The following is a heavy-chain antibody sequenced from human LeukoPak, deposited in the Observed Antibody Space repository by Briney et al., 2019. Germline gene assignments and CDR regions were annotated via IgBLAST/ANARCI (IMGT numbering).Heavy chain of an antibody. CDR2: IYYSGST. D-gene: IGHD2-15*01. CDR1: GGSISSYY. CDR3: ARVGLYCSGGICYSDGMDV. Sequence: PSETLSLTCTVPGGSISSYYWSWIRQPPGKGLEWIGYIYYSGSTNYNPSLKSRVTISVDTSKNQFSLKLSSVTAADTAEYCCARVGLYCSGGICYSDGMDVWGKGTTVTVSS. J-gene: IGHJ6*04. V-gene: IGHV4-59*01.